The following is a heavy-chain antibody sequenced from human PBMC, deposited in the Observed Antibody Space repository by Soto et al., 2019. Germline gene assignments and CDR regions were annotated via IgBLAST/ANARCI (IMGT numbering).Heavy chain of an antibody. CDR3: ARNEFSTTFYFYGMDV. CDR1: GGTFSSYA. Sequence: QVQLVQSGAEVKKPGSSVKVSCKASGGTFSSYAITWVRQAPGQGLEWMGRLIPIFGTANYNQKFRGRVTITADESTSTAYRELSSLRSEGTAVYYFARNEFSTTFYFYGMDVWGQGTTVTVSS. CDR2: LIPIFGTA. J-gene: IGHJ6*02. D-gene: IGHD6-6*01. V-gene: IGHV1-69*01.